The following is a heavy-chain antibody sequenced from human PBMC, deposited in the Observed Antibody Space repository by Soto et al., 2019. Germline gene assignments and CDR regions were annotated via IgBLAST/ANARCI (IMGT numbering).Heavy chain of an antibody. D-gene: IGHD4-17*01. J-gene: IGHJ4*02. CDR1: GGSISSYY. CDR2: IYYSGST. Sequence: SETLSLTCTVSGGSISSYYWSWIRQPPGKGLEWIGYIYYSGSTNYNPSLKSRVTISVDTSKNQFSLKLSSVTAADTAVYYCARHRTSSYGDFPFGFDYWGQGTLVTVS. V-gene: IGHV4-59*01. CDR3: ARHRTSSYGDFPFGFDY.